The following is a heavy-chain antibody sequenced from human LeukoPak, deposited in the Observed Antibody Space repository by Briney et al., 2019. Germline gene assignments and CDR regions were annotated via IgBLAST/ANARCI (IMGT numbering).Heavy chain of an antibody. Sequence: SETLSVSCTVSGGSISSGGYYWSWIRQHPGKGLEWIGYIYYSGSTYYNPSLKTRVTISVDTSKNQFSLKLSSVTAADTAVYYCARDHGDPDAFHIWGQGAMATVSS. V-gene: IGHV4-31*03. CDR3: ARDHGDPDAFHI. D-gene: IGHD3-10*01. CDR2: IYYSGST. CDR1: GGSISSGGYY. J-gene: IGHJ3*02.